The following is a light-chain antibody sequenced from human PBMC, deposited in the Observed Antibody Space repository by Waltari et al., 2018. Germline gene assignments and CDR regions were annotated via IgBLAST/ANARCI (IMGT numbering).Light chain of an antibody. Sequence: QSALTQPASVSGSPGQSITISCTATSSDIISDNHVSWYQQHPGTAPKVMIYDVNNRPSGVSDRFSGSRSGNTASLTVSGLQAEDEADYYCSSYTSISTWVFGGGTKLTVV. J-gene: IGLJ3*02. CDR3: SSYTSISTWV. CDR1: SSDIISDNH. CDR2: DVN. V-gene: IGLV2-14*03.